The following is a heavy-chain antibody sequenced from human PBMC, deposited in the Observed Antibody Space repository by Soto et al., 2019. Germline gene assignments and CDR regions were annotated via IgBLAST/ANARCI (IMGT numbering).Heavy chain of an antibody. CDR1: GDSVTSGSIY. J-gene: IGHJ6*02. CDR2: VHYTGST. CDR3: ARDRGNFGVVLADFYQYGMDV. Sequence: QVQLQESGPGLVKPSETLSLTCTVSGDSVTSGSIYWSWIRQPPGKGLEWIGYVHYTGSTNYNPSLKSRVAISVDTSKNHFPLTLRSVTAADTAVYYCARDRGNFGVVLADFYQYGMDVWGQGTTVTVSS. V-gene: IGHV4-61*03. D-gene: IGHD3-3*01.